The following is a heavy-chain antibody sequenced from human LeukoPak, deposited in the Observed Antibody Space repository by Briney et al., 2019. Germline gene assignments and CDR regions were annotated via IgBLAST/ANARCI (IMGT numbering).Heavy chain of an antibody. V-gene: IGHV3-66*01. CDR1: GFTFSNAW. Sequence: GGSLRLSCAASGFTFSNAWMSWVRQAPGKGLEWVSVIYSGGSTYYADSVKGRFTISRDNSKNTLYLQMNSLRAEDTAVYYCARDRGTGYFDYWGQGTLVTVSS. CDR2: IYSGGST. J-gene: IGHJ4*02. D-gene: IGHD3-10*01. CDR3: ARDRGTGYFDY.